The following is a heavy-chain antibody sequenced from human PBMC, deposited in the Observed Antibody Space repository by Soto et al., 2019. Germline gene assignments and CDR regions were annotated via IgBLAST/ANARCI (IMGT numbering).Heavy chain of an antibody. CDR1: GFTFSSYG. D-gene: IGHD3-22*01. Sequence: QVQLVESGGGVVQPGRSLRLSCAASGFTFSSYGMHGVRQAPGKGLEWVAVIWYDGSNKYYADSVKGRFTISRDNSKNTLYLQMNSLRAEDTAVYYCAREGYYDSSGTNDYWGQGTLVTVSS. CDR2: IWYDGSNK. CDR3: AREGYYDSSGTNDY. V-gene: IGHV3-33*01. J-gene: IGHJ4*02.